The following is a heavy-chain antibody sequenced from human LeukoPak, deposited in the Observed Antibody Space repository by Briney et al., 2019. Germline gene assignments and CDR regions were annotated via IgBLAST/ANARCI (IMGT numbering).Heavy chain of an antibody. V-gene: IGHV3-30-3*01. Sequence: PGRSLRLSCAASGFTFSSYAMHRVRQAPGKGLEWGAVISYDGSNNYYADSVKGRFTISRYNSKNTLYLQMNSLRAEDTAVYYCARDWTLTRFSGSHPCAFDVWGQGTMVTVSS. CDR3: ARDWTLTRFSGSHPCAFDV. CDR2: ISYDGSNN. D-gene: IGHD3-10*01. CDR1: GFTFSSYA. J-gene: IGHJ3*01.